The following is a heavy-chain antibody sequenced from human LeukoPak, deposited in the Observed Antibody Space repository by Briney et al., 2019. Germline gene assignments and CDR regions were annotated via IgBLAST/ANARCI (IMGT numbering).Heavy chain of an antibody. Sequence: SGPALVNPTQTLTLTFTFSGFSLSTSGMCVSWIRQPPGKALEWLARIDWDDDKYYSTSLKTRLTISKDTSKNQVVLTMTNMDPVDTATYYCARISGEAYDYWGQGTLVTVSS. V-gene: IGHV2-70*11. J-gene: IGHJ4*02. CDR1: GFSLSTSGMC. CDR3: ARISGEAYDY. CDR2: IDWDDDK. D-gene: IGHD3-10*01.